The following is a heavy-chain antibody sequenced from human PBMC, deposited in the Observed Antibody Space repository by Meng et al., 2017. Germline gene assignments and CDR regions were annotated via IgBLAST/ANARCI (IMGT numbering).Heavy chain of an antibody. CDR3: LDEAPRSDY. D-gene: IGHD1-1*01. CDR2: ISGDGSIT. J-gene: IGHJ4*02. CDR1: GFTFNTYW. V-gene: IGHV3-74*01. Sequence: VGSGGGLVHPVGSLGLSCAASGFTFNTYWMHWGRQVPGKGLVWVSRISGDGSITNYADSVTGRFTISRDNAKNTLYLQMNSLRPEDTAVYYCLDEAPRSDYWGQGSLVTVSS.